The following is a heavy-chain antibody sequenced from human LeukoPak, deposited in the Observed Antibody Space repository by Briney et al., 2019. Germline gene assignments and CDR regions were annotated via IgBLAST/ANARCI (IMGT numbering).Heavy chain of an antibody. V-gene: IGHV3-48*01. CDR1: GFTFSSYY. D-gene: IGHD2-2*01. Sequence: GVTLRLSCAASGFTFSSYYMNWIRQAPGKGLEWVSYISSSSSTIYYAASVKGRFTISKDNAKNSLYLQMNSLRGEDTAVYYCARGMVVVPDKENFDYWGQGTLVTVSS. CDR2: ISSSSSTI. J-gene: IGHJ4*02. CDR3: ARGMVVVPDKENFDY.